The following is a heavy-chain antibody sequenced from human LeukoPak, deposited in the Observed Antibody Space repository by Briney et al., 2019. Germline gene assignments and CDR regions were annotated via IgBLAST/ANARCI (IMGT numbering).Heavy chain of an antibody. CDR1: GLTFSCYA. Sequence: GGSLTLPRSASGLTFSCYAMIWVRQPPGKGLEWVSAISGSGGSTYYADSVKGRFTISRDNSKNALYLQMNSLRDEDTAVYYCAKDQHCYDSGCYQGYWGQGTLVTVSS. CDR3: AKDQHCYDSGCYQGY. J-gene: IGHJ4*02. V-gene: IGHV3-23*01. CDR2: ISGSGGST. D-gene: IGHD3-22*01.